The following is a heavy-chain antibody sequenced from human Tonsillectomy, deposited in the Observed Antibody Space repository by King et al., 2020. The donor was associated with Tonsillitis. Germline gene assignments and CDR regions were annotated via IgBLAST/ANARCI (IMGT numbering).Heavy chain of an antibody. CDR1: GFTFSSYG. V-gene: IGHV3-33*05. Sequence: VQLVESGGGVVQPGRSLRLSCAASGFTFSSYGMHWVRQAPGKELEWVAFLSYDGINKYYAGSVKGRFTISRDNSKNTLYLQMNSLRAEDTAVYYCARDPSSGWYFDYWGQGTLVTVSS. CDR3: ARDPSSGWYFDY. J-gene: IGHJ4*02. CDR2: LSYDGINK. D-gene: IGHD6-19*01.